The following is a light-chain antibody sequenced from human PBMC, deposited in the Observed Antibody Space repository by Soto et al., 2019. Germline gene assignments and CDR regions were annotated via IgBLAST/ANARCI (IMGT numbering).Light chain of an antibody. V-gene: IGKV1-5*03. J-gene: IGKJ1*01. CDR2: QAS. CDR1: QSISSW. CDR3: QHYNGFWA. Sequence: DIQMTQSPSTLSASVGDRVTITCRASQSISSWLAWYQQKPGKPPNLLIYQASNLKSGVPSRFSGSGSGTEFTLTINSLQPDDFATYYCQHYNGFWAFGQGTKVDIK.